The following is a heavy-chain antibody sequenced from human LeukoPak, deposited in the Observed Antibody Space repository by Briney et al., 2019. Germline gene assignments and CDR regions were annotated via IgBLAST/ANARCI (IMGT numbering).Heavy chain of an antibody. Sequence: ASVKVSCKASGGTFSSYAISWVRQAPGQGLEWMGRIIPILGIANYAQKFQGRVTITADKSTSTAYMELSSLRSEDTAVYYCARDELAYCGGDCPLYFDYWGQGTLVTVSS. V-gene: IGHV1-69*04. J-gene: IGHJ4*02. CDR2: IIPILGIA. CDR1: GGTFSSYA. CDR3: ARDELAYCGGDCPLYFDY. D-gene: IGHD2-21*01.